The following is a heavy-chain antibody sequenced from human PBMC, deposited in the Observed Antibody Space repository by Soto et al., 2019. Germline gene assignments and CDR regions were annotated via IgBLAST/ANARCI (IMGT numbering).Heavy chain of an antibody. CDR2: IHSSGNT. J-gene: IGHJ4*02. D-gene: IGHD3-22*01. CDR1: GTSVFGANW. Sequence: QVQLQESGPGLVNPLETLSLTCTVSGTSVFGANWWGWVRQPPGKGLEWIGEIHSSGNTDYSPSLNSRVTISVDMSKNEFSLKLTSVTAADPAVYYCARTGPYSSGDNWGQGTLVTVSS. V-gene: IGHV4-4*02. CDR3: ARTGPYSSGDN.